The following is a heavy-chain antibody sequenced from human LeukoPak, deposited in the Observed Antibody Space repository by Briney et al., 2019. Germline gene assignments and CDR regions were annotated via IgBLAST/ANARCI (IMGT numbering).Heavy chain of an antibody. CDR2: IKQAGSEK. D-gene: IGHD6-19*01. Sequence: QPGGSLRLSCAASGFTFRSYWMSWVRRAPGKGLEWVANIKQAGSEKYYVDSVKGRFTISRDNDKNSLFLQMNSLRAEDTAVYFCARSPGSGWAPLDFWGQGTLVTVSS. V-gene: IGHV3-7*05. CDR3: ARSPGSGWAPLDF. CDR1: GFTFRSYW. J-gene: IGHJ4*02.